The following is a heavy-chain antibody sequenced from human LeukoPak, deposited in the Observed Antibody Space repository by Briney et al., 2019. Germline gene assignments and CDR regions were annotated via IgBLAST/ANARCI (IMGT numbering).Heavy chain of an antibody. D-gene: IGHD2/OR15-2a*01. V-gene: IGHV4-39*01. J-gene: IGHJ4*02. CDR2: IYYSGST. CDR1: GGSISSSSYY. CDR3: ARQNRRYYFDY. Sequence: KPSETLSLTCTVSGGSISSSSYYWGWIRQPPGKGLEWIGSIYYSGSTYYNPSLKSRVTISVDTSKNQFSLKLSCVTAADTAVYYCARQNRRYYFDYWGQGTLVTVSS.